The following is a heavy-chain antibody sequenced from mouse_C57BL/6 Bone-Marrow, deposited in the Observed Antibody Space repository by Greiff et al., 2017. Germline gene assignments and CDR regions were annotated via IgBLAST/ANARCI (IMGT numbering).Heavy chain of an antibody. J-gene: IGHJ3*01. CDR3: ARSYYSNSFAY. CDR1: GYPFTSYW. CDR2: IHPNSGST. Sequence: QVQLQQPGAELVKPGASVKLSCKASGYPFTSYWMHWVKQRPGQCLEWIGMIHPNSGSTNYNEKFKSKATLTVDKSSSTAYMQLSSLTSEDSAVYYCARSYYSNSFAYWGQGTLVTVSA. D-gene: IGHD2-5*01. V-gene: IGHV1-64*01.